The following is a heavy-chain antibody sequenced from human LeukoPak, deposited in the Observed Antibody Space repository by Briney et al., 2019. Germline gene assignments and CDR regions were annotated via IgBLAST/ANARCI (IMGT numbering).Heavy chain of an antibody. CDR3: AREPDYGDYESGYYYYGMDV. Sequence: ASVKVSCKVSGYTFTGYYMHWVRQAPGQGLEWMGWINPNSGGTNYAQKFQGRVTMTRDTSISTAYMGLSRLRSDDTAVYYCAREPDYGDYESGYYYYGMDVWGQGTTVTVSS. V-gene: IGHV1-2*02. CDR1: GYTFTGYY. D-gene: IGHD4-17*01. CDR2: INPNSGGT. J-gene: IGHJ6*02.